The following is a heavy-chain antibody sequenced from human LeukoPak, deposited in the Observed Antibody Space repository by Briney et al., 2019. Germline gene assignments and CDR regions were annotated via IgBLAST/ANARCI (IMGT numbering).Heavy chain of an antibody. CDR2: ISGSGGST. CDR1: GFTFSSYA. CDR3: ARDPRGDGYNTEY. V-gene: IGHV3-23*01. Sequence: GGSLRLSCAASGFTFSSYAMSWVRQAPGKGLEWVSAISGSGGSTYYADSVKGRFTISRDNSQNTLYLQMNSLRAEDTAVYYCARDPRGDGYNTEYWGQGTLVTVSS. J-gene: IGHJ4*02. D-gene: IGHD5-24*01.